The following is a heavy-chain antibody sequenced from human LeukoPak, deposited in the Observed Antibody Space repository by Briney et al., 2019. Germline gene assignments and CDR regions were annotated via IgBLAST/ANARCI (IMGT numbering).Heavy chain of an antibody. CDR1: GFTFDDYA. D-gene: IGHD3-22*01. J-gene: IGHJ4*02. CDR2: ISWNSDRI. Sequence: GGSLRLSCAASGFTFDDYAMHWVRQAPGKGLEWVSGISWNSDRIGYADSVKGRFTISRDNAKNSLYLQMTSLRAEDTALYFCTKDVSAIYYYDGDGYFSYFDYWGQGTLVTVSS. CDR3: TKDVSAIYYYDGDGYFSYFDY. V-gene: IGHV3-9*01.